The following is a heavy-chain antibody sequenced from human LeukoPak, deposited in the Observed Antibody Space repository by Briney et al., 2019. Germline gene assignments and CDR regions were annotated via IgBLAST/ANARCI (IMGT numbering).Heavy chain of an antibody. V-gene: IGHV4-4*07. CDR2: IYSSGST. J-gene: IGHJ4*02. D-gene: IGHD3-22*01. CDR1: GGSISSYY. Sequence: PSETLSLTCTVTGGSISSYYWSWIRQPAGKGLEWIGRIYSSGSTNYNPSLKSRVTMSVDTSKNEFSLKLSSVTAADTAVYYCAREESSGYQDYWGQGTLVTVSS. CDR3: AREESSGYQDY.